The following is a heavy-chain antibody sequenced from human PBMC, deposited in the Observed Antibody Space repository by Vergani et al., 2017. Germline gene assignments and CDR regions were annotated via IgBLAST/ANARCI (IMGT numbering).Heavy chain of an antibody. CDR1: GFTFDDYA. D-gene: IGHD3-22*01. CDR3: AKSDYYDSSGYDDY. Sequence: EVQLVESGGGLVQPGRSLRLSCAASGFTFDDYAMHWVRQAPGKGREWVSGISWNSGSIGYADSVKGRFTISRDNAKNSLYLQMNSLRAEDTALYYCAKSDYYDSSGYDDYWGQGTLVTVSS. CDR2: ISWNSGSI. V-gene: IGHV3-9*01. J-gene: IGHJ4*02.